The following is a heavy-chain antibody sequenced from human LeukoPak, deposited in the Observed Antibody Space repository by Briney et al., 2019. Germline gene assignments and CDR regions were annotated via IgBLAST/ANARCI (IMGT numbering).Heavy chain of an antibody. CDR3: ARAPSTTDILTGYYIYWFDP. J-gene: IGHJ5*02. D-gene: IGHD3-9*01. CDR1: GYTFTSYY. CDR2: INPSGGST. V-gene: IGHV1-46*01. Sequence: ASVKVSCKASGYTFTSYYMHWVRQAPGQGLEWMGIINPSGGSTSYVQKFQGRVTMTGDTSTSTVYMELSSLRSEDTAVYYCARAPSTTDILTGYYIYWFDPWGQGTLVTVSS.